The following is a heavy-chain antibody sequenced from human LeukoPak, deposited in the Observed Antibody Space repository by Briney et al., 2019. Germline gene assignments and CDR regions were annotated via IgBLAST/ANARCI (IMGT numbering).Heavy chain of an antibody. CDR2: ISSSSSYI. J-gene: IGHJ4*02. CDR1: GFTFSSYS. V-gene: IGHV3-21*01. Sequence: PGGSLRLSCAASGFTFSSYSMNWVRQAPGKGLEWVSSISSSSSYIYYADSVKGRFTISRDNAKNSLYLQMNSLRAEDTAVYYCARGSVGATWDLGLEYWGQGTLVTVSS. CDR3: ARGSVGATWDLGLEY. D-gene: IGHD1-26*01.